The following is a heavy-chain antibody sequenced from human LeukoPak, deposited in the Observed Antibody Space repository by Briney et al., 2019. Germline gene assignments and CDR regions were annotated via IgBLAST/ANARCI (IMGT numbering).Heavy chain of an antibody. CDR3: ARANGGLRLGELSLDFDY. CDR1: GGSISSGDYY. J-gene: IGHJ4*02. V-gene: IGHV4-30-4*01. D-gene: IGHD3-16*02. CDR2: IYYSGST. Sequence: SQTLSLTCTVSGGSISSGDYYWSWIRLPPGKGLEWIGYIYYSGSTYYNPSLKSRVTISVDTSKNQFSLKLSSVTAADTAVYYCARANGGLRLGELSLDFDYWGQGTLVTVSS.